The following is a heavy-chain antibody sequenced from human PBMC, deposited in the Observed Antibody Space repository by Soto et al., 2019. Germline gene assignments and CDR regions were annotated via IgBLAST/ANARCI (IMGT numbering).Heavy chain of an antibody. Sequence: QVQLQESGPGLVKPSETLSLTCTVSGGTISGYNWSWLRQPPGKGLEWIGYVSYTGSTNYNPSLKGRVTMSVDTSKNQFSLKLSSLTAADTAVYYCARFEQYYQNWGQGTLVTVSS. CDR2: VSYTGST. CDR1: GGTISGYN. J-gene: IGHJ1*01. D-gene: IGHD3-9*01. CDR3: ARFEQYYQN. V-gene: IGHV4-59*08.